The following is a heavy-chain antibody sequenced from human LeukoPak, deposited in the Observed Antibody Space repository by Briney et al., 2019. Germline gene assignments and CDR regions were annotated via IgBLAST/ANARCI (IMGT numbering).Heavy chain of an antibody. J-gene: IGHJ3*02. CDR2: IYYSGST. D-gene: IGHD2/OR15-2a*01. V-gene: IGHV4-39*07. CDR3: ARDLIYDDAFDI. Sequence: SETLSLTCTVSGGSISSSTYYWGWIRQPPGKGLEWIGSIYYSGSTYYNPSLRSRVTISVDTSKNQFSLKLSSVTAADTAVYYCARDLIYDDAFDIWGQGTMVTVSS. CDR1: GGSISSSTYY.